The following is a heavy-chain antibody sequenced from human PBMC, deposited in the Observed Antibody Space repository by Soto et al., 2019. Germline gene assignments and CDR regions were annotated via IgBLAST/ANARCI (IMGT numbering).Heavy chain of an antibody. CDR2: IIPIFGTA. CDR3: ARASTQIDDYIIWLGDYYGMDV. CDR1: GGTFSSYA. Sequence: SVKVSCKASGGTFSSYAISWVRQAPGQGLEWMGGIIPIFGTANYAQKFQGRVTITADESTSTAYMELSSLRSEDTAVYYCARASTQIDDYIIWLGDYYGMDVWGQGTTVTVSS. D-gene: IGHD3-10*01. V-gene: IGHV1-69*13. J-gene: IGHJ6*02.